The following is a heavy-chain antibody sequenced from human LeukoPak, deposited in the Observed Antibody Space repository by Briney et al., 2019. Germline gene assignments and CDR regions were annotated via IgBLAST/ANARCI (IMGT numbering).Heavy chain of an antibody. CDR3: ARRYCRGGSCYADY. CDR2: LNGDGTTT. D-gene: IGHD2-15*01. Sequence: GGSLRLSCAASGFTFSSYWMHWVRQAPGKGLVWVSRLNGDGTTTDYADSVKGRFTISRDNAKNTLYLQLNSLRAEDTAVYYCARRYCRGGSCYADYWGQGTLVTVSS. J-gene: IGHJ4*02. CDR1: GFTFSSYW. V-gene: IGHV3-74*01.